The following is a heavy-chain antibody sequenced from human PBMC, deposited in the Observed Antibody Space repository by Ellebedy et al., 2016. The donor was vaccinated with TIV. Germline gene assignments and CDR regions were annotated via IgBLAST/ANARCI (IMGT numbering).Heavy chain of an antibody. D-gene: IGHD3-3*01. CDR3: AITDFWSGLDAFDI. CDR2: IYHSGST. V-gene: IGHV4-34*01. CDR1: GGSFSGYY. Sequence: SETLSLTCAVYGGSFSGYYWSWIRQPPGKGLEWIGEIYHSGSTNYNPSLKSRVTISVDTSKNQFSLKLSSVTAADTAVYYCAITDFWSGLDAFDIWGQGTMVTVSS. J-gene: IGHJ3*02.